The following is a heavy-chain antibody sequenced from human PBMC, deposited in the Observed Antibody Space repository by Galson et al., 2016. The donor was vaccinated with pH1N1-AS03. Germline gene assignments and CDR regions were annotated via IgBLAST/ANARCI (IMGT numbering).Heavy chain of an antibody. D-gene: IGHD3-16*01. CDR1: GFTININY. CDR2: IYGGGDT. J-gene: IGHJ4*02. Sequence: SLRLSCAASGFTININYMSWVRQAPGKGLEWVSVIYGGGDTFYADSVKGRFTISRDNSKNTVYLQMNSLRVEDTAVYYCAREPWGSTQGEYWGQGTLVTVSS. CDR3: AREPWGSTQGEY. V-gene: IGHV3-53*01.